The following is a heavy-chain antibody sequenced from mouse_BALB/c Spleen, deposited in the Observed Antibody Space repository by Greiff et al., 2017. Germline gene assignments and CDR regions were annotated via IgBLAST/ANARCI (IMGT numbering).Heavy chain of an antibody. J-gene: IGHJ1*01. CDR2: ISSGGST. D-gene: IGHD1-1*01. CDR3: ARAITTVVATPSYWYFDV. Sequence: EVKLVESGGGLVKPGGSLKLSCAASGFTFSSYAMSWVRQTPEKRLEWVASISSGGSTYYPDSVKGRFTISRDNARNILYLQMSSLRSEDTAMYYCARAITTVVATPSYWYFDVWGAGTTVTVSS. CDR1: GFTFSSYA. V-gene: IGHV5-6-5*01.